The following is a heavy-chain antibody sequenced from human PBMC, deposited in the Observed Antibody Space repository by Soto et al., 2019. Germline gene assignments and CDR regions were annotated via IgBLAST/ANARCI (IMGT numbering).Heavy chain of an antibody. J-gene: IGHJ6*02. CDR3: ARDRLRFLAWTNYYYYYGMDV. CDR2: ISSSSSFT. Sequence: QVQLVESGGGLVKPGGSLRLSCAASGFTFSDYYMSWIRQAPGKGLEWVSYISSSSSFTNYADSVKGRFTISRDNAKNSLYLQMNSLRAEDTAVYYCARDRLRFLAWTNYYYYYGMDVWGQGTTVTVSS. V-gene: IGHV3-11*06. CDR1: GFTFSDYY. D-gene: IGHD3-3*01.